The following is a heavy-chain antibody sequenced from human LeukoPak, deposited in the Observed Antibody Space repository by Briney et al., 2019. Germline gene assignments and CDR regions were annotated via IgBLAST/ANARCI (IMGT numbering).Heavy chain of an antibody. V-gene: IGHV3-23*01. CDR3: ARGEWDLRD. CDR2: ISGSGGST. J-gene: IGHJ4*02. CDR1: GFTFSSYA. D-gene: IGHD1-26*01. Sequence: GGSLRLSCAASGFTFSSYAMSWVRQAPGKGLEWVSAISGSGGSTYYADSVKGRFTISRDNSKNTLYLQMNNLRAEDTAFYYCARGEWDLRDWGQGTLVTVSS.